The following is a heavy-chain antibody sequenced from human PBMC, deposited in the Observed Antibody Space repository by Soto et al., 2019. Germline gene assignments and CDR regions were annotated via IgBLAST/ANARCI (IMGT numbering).Heavy chain of an antibody. CDR1: GDSITSSDYY. Sequence: LQLQESGPGLVKPSETLSLTCTVSGDSITSSDYYWGWIRQPQGTGLAWIGSVSYSGTSYYNPSLKSRITISVDTSKNLFSLKLSSVTAADTAVYYCVRLMYVWGQGTLVTVSS. D-gene: IGHD2-8*01. J-gene: IGHJ4*02. V-gene: IGHV4-39*01. CDR2: VSYSGTS. CDR3: VRLMYV.